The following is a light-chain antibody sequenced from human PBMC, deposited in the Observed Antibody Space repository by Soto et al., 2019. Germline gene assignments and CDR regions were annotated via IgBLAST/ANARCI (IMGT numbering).Light chain of an antibody. J-gene: IGKJ5*01. CDR1: QSVSSY. CDR2: GAS. CDR3: QQYSSSPIT. V-gene: IGKV3-20*01. Sequence: EIVMTQSPATLSVSPGERATLSCRASQSVSSYLAWYQQKPGQAPRLLIYGASSRATGIPDRFSGGGSGTDFSLTISRLDPEDFAVYYCQQYSSSPITFGQGTRLEI.